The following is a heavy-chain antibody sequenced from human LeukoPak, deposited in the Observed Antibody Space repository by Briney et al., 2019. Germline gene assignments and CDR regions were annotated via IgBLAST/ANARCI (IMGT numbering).Heavy chain of an antibody. CDR3: AKDRGSQMCYFDY. V-gene: IGHV3-9*01. J-gene: IGHJ4*02. CDR1: GFTFADYA. D-gene: IGHD5-24*01. Sequence: GRSLRLSCAASGFTFADYAMHWVRQAPGKGLEGVSGISWNSGSIGYADSVKGRFTISRDNAKNSLYLQMNSLRAEDTALYYCAKDRGSQMCYFDYWGQGTLVTVSS. CDR2: ISWNSGSI.